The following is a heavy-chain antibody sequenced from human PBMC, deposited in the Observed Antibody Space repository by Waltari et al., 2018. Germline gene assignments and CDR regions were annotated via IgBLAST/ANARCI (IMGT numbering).Heavy chain of an antibody. V-gene: IGHV4-38-2*01. J-gene: IGHJ4*02. CDR3: ATSTVTTKKGFDY. Sequence: QVQLQESGPGLVKPSETLSLTCAVSGYSISSGYYWGWIRQPPGKGLEWIGSIYHSGRTYDNPSLKSRGTISVDTSKNQFSLKLSSVTAADTAVYYCATSTVTTKKGFDYWGQGTLVTVSS. D-gene: IGHD4-4*01. CDR2: IYHSGRT. CDR1: GYSISSGYY.